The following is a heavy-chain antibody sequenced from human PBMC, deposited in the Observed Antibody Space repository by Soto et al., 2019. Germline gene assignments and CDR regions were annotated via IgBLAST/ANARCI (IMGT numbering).Heavy chain of an antibody. Sequence: ASVKVSCKASGYTFTSHYIHWVRQAPGQGLEWVGIINPSGGNTEYSQKFQGRVTMTTDPSTSTVYMDLSSLRSEDTAVYFCARPGDPSDYVPLDHWGQGTLVTVSS. CDR1: GYTFTSHY. V-gene: IGHV1-46*01. CDR2: INPSGGNT. D-gene: IGHD3-10*02. CDR3: ARPGDPSDYVPLDH. J-gene: IGHJ4*02.